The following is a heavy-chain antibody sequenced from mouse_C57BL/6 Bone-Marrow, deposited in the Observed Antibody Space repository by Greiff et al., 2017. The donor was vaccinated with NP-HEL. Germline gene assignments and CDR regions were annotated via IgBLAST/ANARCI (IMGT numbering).Heavy chain of an antibody. CDR1: GFTFSSYG. J-gene: IGHJ3*01. D-gene: IGHD2-5*01. V-gene: IGHV5-6*01. Sequence: EVKLVESGGDLVKPGGSLKLSCAASGFTFSSYGMSWVRQTPDKRLEWVATISSGGSYTYYPDSVKGRFTISRDNAKNTLYLQMSSLKSEDTAMYYCARHDYSNYKGGFAYWGQGTLVTVSA. CDR3: ARHDYSNYKGGFAY. CDR2: ISSGGSYT.